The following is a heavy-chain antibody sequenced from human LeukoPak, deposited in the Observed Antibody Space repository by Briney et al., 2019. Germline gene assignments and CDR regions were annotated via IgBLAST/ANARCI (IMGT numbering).Heavy chain of an antibody. D-gene: IGHD4-23*01. Sequence: GGSLRLSCAASGFTFSSYSMNWVRQAPGKGLEWVSSISSSSSYIYYADSVKGRFTISRDNAKNSLYLQMNSLRAEDTAVYYCARDHGGNSERAFDIWGQGTMVTVSS. CDR3: ARDHGGNSERAFDI. CDR1: GFTFSSYS. J-gene: IGHJ3*02. V-gene: IGHV3-21*01. CDR2: ISSSSSYI.